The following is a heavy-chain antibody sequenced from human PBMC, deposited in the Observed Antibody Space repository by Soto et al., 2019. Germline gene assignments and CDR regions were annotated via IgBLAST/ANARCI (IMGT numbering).Heavy chain of an antibody. CDR1: GFTFSSYA. J-gene: IGHJ6*03. CDR3: AKGSSYYGSGSYYRKFYYYYYMGV. D-gene: IGHD3-10*01. V-gene: IGHV3-23*01. Sequence: PGGSLRLSCAASGFTFSSYAMSWVRQAPGKGLEWVSAISGSGGSTYYADSVKGRFTISRDNSKNTLYLQMNSLRAEDTAVYYCAKGSSYYGSGSYYRKFYYYYYMGVWGKGTTVTVSS. CDR2: ISGSGGST.